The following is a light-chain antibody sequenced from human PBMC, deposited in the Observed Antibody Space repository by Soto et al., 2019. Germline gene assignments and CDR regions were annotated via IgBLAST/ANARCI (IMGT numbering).Light chain of an antibody. CDR3: QQYGRSPWT. J-gene: IGKJ1*01. V-gene: IGKV3-20*01. Sequence: EIVLTQSPGTLSLSPGERATLSCRASQSVSNNYLAWYQQKPGQAPRPLIYGTSSRATGIPDRFSGSGSGTDFTLTINRLEPGDFAVYYCQQYGRSPWTFGQGTKVEIK. CDR1: QSVSNNY. CDR2: GTS.